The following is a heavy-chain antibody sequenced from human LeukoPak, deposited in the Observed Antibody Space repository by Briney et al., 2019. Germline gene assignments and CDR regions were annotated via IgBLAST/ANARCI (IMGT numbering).Heavy chain of an antibody. CDR1: GFTFSSCW. Sequence: GGSLRLSCAASGFTFSSCWMSWVRKAPGKGLEWVANIKQDGSEKYYVDSVKGRFTISRDNAKNSLCLQMDSLRADDTAVYYCARDCSGPNCYRGGWFDPWGQGTLVTVSS. CDR2: IKQDGSEK. D-gene: IGHD2-2*01. V-gene: IGHV3-7*05. J-gene: IGHJ5*02. CDR3: ARDCSGPNCYRGGWFDP.